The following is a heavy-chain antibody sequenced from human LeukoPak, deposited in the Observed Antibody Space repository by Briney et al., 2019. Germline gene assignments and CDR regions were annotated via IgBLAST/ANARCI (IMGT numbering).Heavy chain of an antibody. CDR1: GFTVSSNY. CDR3: ARVRIYSSGWYWGYYFDY. V-gene: IGHV3-66*01. J-gene: IGHJ4*02. CDR2: IYSGCST. D-gene: IGHD6-19*01. Sequence: GGSLRLSCAASGFTVSSNYMSWVRQAPGKGLEWVSVIYSGCSTYYADSVKGRFTISRDNSKNTLYLQMNSLRAEDTAVYYCARVRIYSSGWYWGYYFDYWGQGTLVTVSS.